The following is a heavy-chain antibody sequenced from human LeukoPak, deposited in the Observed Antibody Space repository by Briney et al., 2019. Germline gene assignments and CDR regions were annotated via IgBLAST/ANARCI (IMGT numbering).Heavy chain of an antibody. D-gene: IGHD4-17*01. V-gene: IGHV3-23*01. CDR1: GFTFSSHA. J-gene: IGHJ4*02. Sequence: PGGSLRLSCAASGFTFSSHAMSWVRQAPGRGLEWVSGISSSGDATYYADSVKGRFTISRDNSKNTLYLQMNSLRAEDTAVYCCARDENGDYVFDYWGQGTLVTVSS. CDR3: ARDENGDYVFDY. CDR2: ISSSGDAT.